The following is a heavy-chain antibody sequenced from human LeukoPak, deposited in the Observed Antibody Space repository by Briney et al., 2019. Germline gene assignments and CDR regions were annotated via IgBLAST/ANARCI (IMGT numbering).Heavy chain of an antibody. V-gene: IGHV4-30-4*01. CDR1: GGSVSSGDYY. CDR2: IFYRGST. CDR3: AREVRPTVTSHFDY. Sequence: PSETLSLTCTVSGGSVSSGDYYWSWIRQPPGKGLEYLGYIFYRGSTYYNPSLKSRVTISVDTSKNQFSLKLSSVTSADTAVYYCAREVRPTVTSHFDYWGQGTLVTVSS. D-gene: IGHD4-17*01. J-gene: IGHJ4*02.